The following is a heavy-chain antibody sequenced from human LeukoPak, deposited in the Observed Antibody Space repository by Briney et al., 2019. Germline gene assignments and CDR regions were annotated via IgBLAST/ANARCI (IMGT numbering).Heavy chain of an antibody. CDR3: AKATGYLL. D-gene: IGHD1-14*01. CDR1: GFTFTTYW. V-gene: IGHV3-23*01. CDR2: ISNSDYST. J-gene: IGHJ4*02. Sequence: GESLRLSCAASGFTFTTYWLGWVRQPPGKGLEWVSTISNSDYSTYYADSVKGRFTISRANSENTLYLQMNSLRAEDTAVYYCAKATGYLLWGQGTLVTVSS.